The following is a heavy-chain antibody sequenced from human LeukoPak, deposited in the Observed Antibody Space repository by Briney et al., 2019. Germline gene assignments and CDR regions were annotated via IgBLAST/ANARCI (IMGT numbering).Heavy chain of an antibody. CDR2: IWYDGSNK. CDR1: GFTFSNYG. V-gene: IGHV3-33*08. CDR3: AREAPETTVSSNVFDY. J-gene: IGHJ4*02. D-gene: IGHD4-11*01. Sequence: PGGSLRLSCAASGFTFSNYGMHWVRQAPGKGLEWAAVIWYDGSNKYYADSVKGRITISRDNSKNTLYLQMNSLRAEDTAVYYCAREAPETTVSSNVFDYWGQGTLVTVSS.